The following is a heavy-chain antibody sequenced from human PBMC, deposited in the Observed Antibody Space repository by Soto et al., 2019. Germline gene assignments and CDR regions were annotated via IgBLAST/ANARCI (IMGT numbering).Heavy chain of an antibody. Sequence: GASVKVSCKASGGTFSSYAISWVRQAPGQGLEWMGGIIPIFGTANCAQKFQGRVTITADESTSTAYMELSSLRSEDTAVYYCARGYIVVVNASLLWYYGMDVWGQGTTVTVSS. CDR1: GGTFSSYA. J-gene: IGHJ6*02. D-gene: IGHD2-21*01. V-gene: IGHV1-69*13. CDR2: IIPIFGTA. CDR3: ARGYIVVVNASLLWYYGMDV.